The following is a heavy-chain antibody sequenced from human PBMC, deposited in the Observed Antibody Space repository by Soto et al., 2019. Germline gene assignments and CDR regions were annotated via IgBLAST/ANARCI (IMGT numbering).Heavy chain of an antibody. V-gene: IGHV1-18*01. Sequence: QVQLVQSGAEVKKPGASVKVSCKASGYTFTSYGISWVRQAPGQGLEWMGWISAYNGNTNYAQKLQGRVTMTTDTSTSTAYMELRSLRSDDTAVYYYARDSYRWLRSYYFDYWGQGTLVTVSS. J-gene: IGHJ4*02. CDR2: ISAYNGNT. CDR1: GYTFTSYG. CDR3: ARDSYRWLRSYYFDY. D-gene: IGHD5-12*01.